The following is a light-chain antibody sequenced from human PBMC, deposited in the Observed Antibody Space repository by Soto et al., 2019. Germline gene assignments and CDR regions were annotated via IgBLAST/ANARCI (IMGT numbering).Light chain of an antibody. Sequence: DIQMTQSPSSLSASVGDTVTITCRASQGIRNYLAWYQQKPWKVPKFLIYAASTLQSGVPSRFSGSGSGTDFTLTISSLQPEDVATYYCQKYNSAPWTFGQGTKVEIK. CDR2: AAS. CDR1: QGIRNY. CDR3: QKYNSAPWT. V-gene: IGKV1-27*01. J-gene: IGKJ1*01.